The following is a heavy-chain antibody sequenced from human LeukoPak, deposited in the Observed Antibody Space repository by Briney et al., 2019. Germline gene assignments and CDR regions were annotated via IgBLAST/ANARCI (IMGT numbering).Heavy chain of an antibody. V-gene: IGHV1-69*05. CDR2: IIPIFGTA. CDR3: ASPRTYYYDSSGSGPPHY. J-gene: IGHJ4*02. Sequence: SLKVSCKASGGTCSSYAISWVRQAPGQGLEWMGGIIPIFGTANYAQKFQGRVTITTHESTSTAYMELSSLRSEDTAVYYCASPRTYYYDSSGSGPPHYWGQGTLVTVSS. D-gene: IGHD3-22*01. CDR1: GGTCSSYA.